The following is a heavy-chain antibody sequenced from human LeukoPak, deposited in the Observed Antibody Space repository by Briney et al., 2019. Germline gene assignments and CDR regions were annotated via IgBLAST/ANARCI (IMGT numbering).Heavy chain of an antibody. Sequence: GGSLRLSCAASGFTFSSYAMSGVRQAPGKGLEWVSSINDSGESTYYAASVKGRFTITRDNSKNTLYLLMNTLRAEDTAIFYCATAYCSSTSCPTWGQGTLVTVSS. D-gene: IGHD2-2*01. CDR3: ATAYCSSTSCPT. CDR2: INDSGEST. J-gene: IGHJ5*02. V-gene: IGHV3-23*01. CDR1: GFTFSSYA.